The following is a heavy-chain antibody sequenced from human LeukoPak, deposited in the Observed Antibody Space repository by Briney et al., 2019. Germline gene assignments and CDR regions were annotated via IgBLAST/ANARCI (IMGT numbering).Heavy chain of an antibody. D-gene: IGHD6-19*01. CDR3: ATGSSGWPHFGMDV. V-gene: IGHV4-59*08. CDR2: IYYSGST. CDR1: GGSISSYN. Sequence: SETLSLTCTVSGGSISSYNWSWIRQPPGKGLEWIGYIYYSGSTNYNPSLKSRVTISVDTSKNQFSLKLSSVTAADTAVYYCATGSSGWPHFGMDVWGQGTTVTVSS. J-gene: IGHJ6*02.